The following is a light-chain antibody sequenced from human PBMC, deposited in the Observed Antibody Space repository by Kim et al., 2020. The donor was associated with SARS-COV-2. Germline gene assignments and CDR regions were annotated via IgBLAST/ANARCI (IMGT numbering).Light chain of an antibody. Sequence: EVVLTQSPGTLSLSPGERATLSCRASELVIGNYLAWYQQKSGQAPRLLIYGASRRATGIPDRFSGNGSDTDFTLTISRLEPEDFVLYYWQYYGGSPWITVGQGTRLEIK. CDR2: GAS. J-gene: IGKJ5*01. CDR1: ELVIGNY. V-gene: IGKV3-20*01. CDR3: QYYGGSPWIT.